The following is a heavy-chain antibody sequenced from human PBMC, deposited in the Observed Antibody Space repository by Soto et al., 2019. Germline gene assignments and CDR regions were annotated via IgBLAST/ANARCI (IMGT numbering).Heavy chain of an antibody. Sequence: GASVKVSCKASGGTFSSYAISWVRQAPGQGLEWMGGIIPIFGTANYAQKFQGRVTITADESTSTAYMELSSLRSEDTAVYYCAREGSSSSHIAAAADYYYYGMDVWGQGTTVTVSS. J-gene: IGHJ6*02. V-gene: IGHV1-69*13. D-gene: IGHD6-13*01. CDR3: AREGSSSSHIAAAADYYYYGMDV. CDR1: GGTFSSYA. CDR2: IIPIFGTA.